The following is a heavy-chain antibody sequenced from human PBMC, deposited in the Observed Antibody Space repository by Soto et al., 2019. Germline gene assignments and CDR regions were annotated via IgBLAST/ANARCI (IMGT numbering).Heavy chain of an antibody. CDR1: GFTFSSYA. V-gene: IGHV3-23*01. D-gene: IGHD3-22*01. CDR3: AKVASPIVVVTTTAFDY. J-gene: IGHJ4*02. CDR2: ISGSGGST. Sequence: EVQLLESGGGLVQPGGSLRLSCAASGFTFSSYAMSWVRQAPGKGLEWVSAISGSGGSTYYADSVKGRFTISRDNSKNTLYLQMNSLRAEDTAVYYCAKVASPIVVVTTTAFDYWGQGTLVTVSS.